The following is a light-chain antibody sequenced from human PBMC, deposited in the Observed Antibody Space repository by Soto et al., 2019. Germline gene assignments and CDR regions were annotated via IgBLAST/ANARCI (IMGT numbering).Light chain of an antibody. V-gene: IGKV3-15*01. CDR1: QSVNTN. CDR3: QKYNSARGDT. J-gene: IGKJ2*01. CDR2: GAS. Sequence: DMVMTQSPATLPVSPGERATLSCRASQSVNTNLAWYQQKPGQAPRLLIYGASTRATGIPARFSGSGSGTEFTLTSSGLQSEDFAVYYRQKYNSARGDTFGQGTKLEI.